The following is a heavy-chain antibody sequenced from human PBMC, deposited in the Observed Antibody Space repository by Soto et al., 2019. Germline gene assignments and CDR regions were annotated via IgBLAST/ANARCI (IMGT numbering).Heavy chain of an antibody. CDR2: ISAYNGNT. CDR3: ARGYCSSTSCSGYYYYMDV. D-gene: IGHD2-2*01. V-gene: IGHV1-18*01. Sequence: GASVKVSCKASGYTFTSYGISWVRQAPGQGLEWMGWISAYNGNTSYAQKLQGRVTMTTNTSTSTAYMELSSLRSDDTAVYYCARGYCSSTSCSGYYYYMDVWGKGTTVTVSS. CDR1: GYTFTSYG. J-gene: IGHJ6*03.